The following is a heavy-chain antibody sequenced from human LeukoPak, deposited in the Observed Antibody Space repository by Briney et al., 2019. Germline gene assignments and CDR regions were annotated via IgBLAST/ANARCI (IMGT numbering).Heavy chain of an antibody. V-gene: IGHV4-59*08. Sequence: PSETLSLTCTVSGGSISSYCWSWIRQPPGKGLEWIGYIYYSGSTNYNPSLKSRVTISVDTSKNQFSLKLSSVTAADTAVYYCARSVYCSGGSCLYGMDVWGQGTTVTVSS. CDR3: ARSVYCSGGSCLYGMDV. D-gene: IGHD2-15*01. J-gene: IGHJ6*02. CDR1: GGSISSYC. CDR2: IYYSGST.